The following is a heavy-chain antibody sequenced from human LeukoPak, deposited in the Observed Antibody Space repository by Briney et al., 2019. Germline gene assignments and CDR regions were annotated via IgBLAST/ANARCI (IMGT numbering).Heavy chain of an antibody. Sequence: ASVKVSCKASGYTFTSYAISWVRQAPGQGLEWMGRIIPIFGTANYAQKFQGRVTITTDESTSTAYMELSSLRSEDTAVYYCARDRWELLYFDYWGQGTLVTVSS. CDR3: ARDRWELLYFDY. CDR2: IIPIFGTA. V-gene: IGHV1-69*05. CDR1: GYTFTSYA. D-gene: IGHD1-26*01. J-gene: IGHJ4*02.